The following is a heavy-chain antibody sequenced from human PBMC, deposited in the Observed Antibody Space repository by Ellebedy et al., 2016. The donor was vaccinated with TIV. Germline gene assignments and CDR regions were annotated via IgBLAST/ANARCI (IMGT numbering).Heavy chain of an antibody. CDR3: ARASEYEGATI. Sequence: MPSETLSLTCTVSGGSISSSSYYWGWIRQPPGKGLEWIGSIYYSGSTYYNPSLKSRVTISVDTSKNQFSLKLSSVTAADTAVYYCARASEYEGATIWGQGTLVTVSS. J-gene: IGHJ4*02. D-gene: IGHD1-26*01. CDR1: GGSISSSSYY. V-gene: IGHV4-39*01. CDR2: IYYSGST.